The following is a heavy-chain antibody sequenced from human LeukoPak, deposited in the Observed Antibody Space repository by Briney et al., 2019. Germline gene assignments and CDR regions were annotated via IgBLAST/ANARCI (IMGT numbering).Heavy chain of an antibody. J-gene: IGHJ6*04. V-gene: IGHV3-7*01. Sequence: GGSLRLSCAASRFTFSSYWMSWVRQAPGKGLEWVANINQDGSERYYVDSVKGRFTISSDNTKNSLYLQMNSLRAEDTAVYYCAELGITMIGGVWGKGTTVTISS. D-gene: IGHD3-10*02. CDR2: INQDGSER. CDR1: RFTFSSYW. CDR3: AELGITMIGGV.